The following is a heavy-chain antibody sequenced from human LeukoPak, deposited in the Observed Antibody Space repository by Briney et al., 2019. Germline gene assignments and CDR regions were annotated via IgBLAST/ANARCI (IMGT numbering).Heavy chain of an antibody. Sequence: ASVKVSCKASGYTFTSYDINWVRQATGQGLEWMGWMNPNSGNTGYAQKFRGRVTMTRNTSISTAYMELSSLRSEDTAVYYCARGLGRDLRYFDWLSQQYYFDYWGQGTLVTVSS. CDR3: ARGLGRDLRYFDWLSQQYYFDY. D-gene: IGHD3-9*01. J-gene: IGHJ4*02. CDR1: GYTFTSYD. V-gene: IGHV1-8*01. CDR2: MNPNSGNT.